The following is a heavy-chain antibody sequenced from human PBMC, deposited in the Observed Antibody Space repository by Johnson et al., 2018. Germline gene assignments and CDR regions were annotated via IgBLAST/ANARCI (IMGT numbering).Heavy chain of an antibody. CDR1: GYTFTSYY. V-gene: IGHV1-46*01. D-gene: IGHD5-18*01. CDR2: INPSGGST. Sequence: QVQLVESGAEVKKPGASVKVSCKASGYTFTSYYMHWVRQAPGQGLEWMGIINPSGGSTSYAQKFQGRVTMTRDTSTSTVYMELSSLRSEDTAVYYCARDAVDTAMVSYYYYMDVWGKGTTVTVSS. CDR3: ARDAVDTAMVSYYYYMDV. J-gene: IGHJ6*03.